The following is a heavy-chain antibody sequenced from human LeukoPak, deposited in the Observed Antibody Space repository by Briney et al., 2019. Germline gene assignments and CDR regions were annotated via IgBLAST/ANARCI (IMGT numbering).Heavy chain of an antibody. Sequence: PGGSLRLSCAASGFTFSSYSMNWVRQAPGKGLEWVSYISSSSSTIYYADSVKGRFTISRDNAKNSLYLQMNSLRAEDTAVYYCAAGYCSSTSCYHPDYRGQGTLVTVSS. CDR2: ISSSSSTI. V-gene: IGHV3-48*01. J-gene: IGHJ4*02. CDR3: AAGYCSSTSCYHPDY. D-gene: IGHD2-2*01. CDR1: GFTFSSYS.